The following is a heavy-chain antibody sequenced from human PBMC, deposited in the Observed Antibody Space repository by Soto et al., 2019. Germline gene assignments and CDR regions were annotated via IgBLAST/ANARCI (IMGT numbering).Heavy chain of an antibody. CDR2: INHSGST. CDR3: ARGHYYGSGSYWY. J-gene: IGHJ4*02. CDR1: GGSFSGYY. Sequence: PSETLSLTCAVYGGSFSGYYWSWIRQPPGKGLEWIGEINHSGSTNYNPSLKSRVTISVDTSKNQFSLKLSSVTAADTAVYYCARGHYYGSGSYWYWGQGTLVTVSS. V-gene: IGHV4-34*01. D-gene: IGHD3-10*01.